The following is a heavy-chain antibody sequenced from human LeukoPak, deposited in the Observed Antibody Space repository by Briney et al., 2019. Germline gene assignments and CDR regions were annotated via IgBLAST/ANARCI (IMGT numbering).Heavy chain of an antibody. J-gene: IGHJ4*02. CDR1: GYTFTKYG. CDR2: ISGYSGNT. Sequence: ASVKVSCKASGYTFTKYGISWVRQATGQGLEWIGWISGYSGNTEYAQNVQGRVTMTTDTSASTVYMDLRSLRSDDTAVYFCARAHCSSTTCFFDYWGQGTLVTVSS. CDR3: ARAHCSSTTCFFDY. D-gene: IGHD2-2*01. V-gene: IGHV1-18*01.